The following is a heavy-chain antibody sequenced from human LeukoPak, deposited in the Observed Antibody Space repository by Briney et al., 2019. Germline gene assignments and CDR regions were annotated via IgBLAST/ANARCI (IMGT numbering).Heavy chain of an antibody. D-gene: IGHD3-10*01. CDR1: GFTFSSYS. J-gene: IGHJ4*02. CDR3: ARGGSGSYCFDY. V-gene: IGHV3-21*01. Sequence: GGSLRLSCAASGFTFSSYSMNWVRQAPGKGLEWVSSISSSSSYIYYADSVKGRFAISRDNAKNSLYLQMNSLRAEDTAVYYCARGGSGSYCFDYWGQGTLVTVSS. CDR2: ISSSSSYI.